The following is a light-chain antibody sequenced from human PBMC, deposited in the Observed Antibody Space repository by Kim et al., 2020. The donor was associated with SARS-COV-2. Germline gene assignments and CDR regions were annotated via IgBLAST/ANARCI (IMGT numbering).Light chain of an antibody. V-gene: IGLV2-14*03. CDR3: SSYTSISTYV. Sequence: QSALTQPASVSGSPGQSITIYCTGTSSDVGAFNYVSWYQQHPGKAPKLIIYDVTTRPSGISNRFSGSKSGNTASLTISGLQAEDEADYSCSSYTSISTYVFGTGTKVTVL. CDR1: SSDVGAFNY. J-gene: IGLJ1*01. CDR2: DVT.